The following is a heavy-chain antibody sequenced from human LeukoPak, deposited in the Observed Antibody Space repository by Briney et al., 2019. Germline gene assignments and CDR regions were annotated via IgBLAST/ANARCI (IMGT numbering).Heavy chain of an antibody. D-gene: IGHD6-13*01. CDR3: ARSPSSTRTYYYGMDV. Sequence: ASVKVSCKASGYTFTSYGINWVRQAPGQGLEWMGWINTNNGNTNYANKLQGRVTMTTDTSTSTAYMELRSLRSDDTAVYYCARSPSSTRTYYYGMDVWGQGTTVTVSS. CDR1: GYTFTSYG. J-gene: IGHJ6*02. V-gene: IGHV1-18*01. CDR2: INTNNGNT.